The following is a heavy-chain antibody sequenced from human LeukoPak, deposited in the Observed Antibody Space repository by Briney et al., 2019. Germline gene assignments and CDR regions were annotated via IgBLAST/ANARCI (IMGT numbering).Heavy chain of an antibody. CDR3: ARDYYDSGGYRHDAFDI. CDR1: EFTVSSNY. Sequence: PGGSLRLSCAASEFTVSSNYMSWVRQAPGKGLEWVSVIYSGGSTYYADSVKGRFTISRDNSKNTLYLQMNSLRAEDTAVYYCARDYYDSGGYRHDAFDIWGQGTMVTVSS. CDR2: IYSGGST. J-gene: IGHJ3*02. D-gene: IGHD3-22*01. V-gene: IGHV3-53*01.